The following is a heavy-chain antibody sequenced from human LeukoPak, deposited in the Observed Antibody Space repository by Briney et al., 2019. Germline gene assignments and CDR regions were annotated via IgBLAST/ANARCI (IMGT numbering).Heavy chain of an antibody. CDR1: GFTFDDYG. CDR3: ARVVVAATAVLPGDY. Sequence: PGGSLRLSCAASGFTFDDYGMSWVRQAPGKGLEWVSGINWNGGSTGYADSVKGRFTISRDNAKNSLYLQMNSLRAEDTALYYCARVVVAATAVLPGDYWGQGTLVTVSS. CDR2: INWNGGST. V-gene: IGHV3-20*04. J-gene: IGHJ4*02. D-gene: IGHD2-15*01.